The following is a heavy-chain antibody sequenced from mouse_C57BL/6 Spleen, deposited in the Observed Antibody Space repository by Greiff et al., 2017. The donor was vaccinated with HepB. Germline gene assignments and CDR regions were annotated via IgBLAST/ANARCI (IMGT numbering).Heavy chain of an antibody. D-gene: IGHD2-3*01. CDR1: GYTFTSYW. J-gene: IGHJ4*01. V-gene: IGHV1-64*01. CDR2: IHPNSGST. CDR3: ARGGGWGHLGYYAMDY. Sequence: QVQLQQPGAELVKPGASVKLSCKASGYTFTSYWMHWVKQRPGQGLEWIGMIHPNSGSTNYNEKFKSKATLTVDKSSSTAYMQLSSLTSEDSAVYYCARGGGWGHLGYYAMDYWGQGTSVTVSS.